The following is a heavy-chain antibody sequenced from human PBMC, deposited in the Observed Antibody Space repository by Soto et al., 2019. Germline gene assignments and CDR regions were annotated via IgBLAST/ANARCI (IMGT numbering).Heavy chain of an antibody. J-gene: IGHJ6*01. CDR2: INHSGST. Sequence: PSETLSLTCAVYGGSFSGYYWSWIRQPPGKGLEWIGEINHSGSTNYNPSLKSRVTISVDTSKNQFSLKLSSVTAADTAVYYCARKGGYCSGGSCYSATFGYYYYGVDVWGQGTTVIFAS. V-gene: IGHV4-34*01. D-gene: IGHD2-15*01. CDR3: ARKGGYCSGGSCYSATFGYYYYGVDV. CDR1: GGSFSGYY.